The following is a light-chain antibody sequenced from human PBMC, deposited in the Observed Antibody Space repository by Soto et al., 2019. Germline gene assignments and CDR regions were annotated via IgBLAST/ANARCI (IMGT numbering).Light chain of an antibody. Sequence: QSVLTQPPSVSAAPGQKVTISCSGSSSNIGNNYVSWYQQLPGTAPKLLIYDNNKRPSGIPDRFSGSKSGTSATLGITGLQTGDEADYYCGTWDSSLGLYVFETGTKLTVL. V-gene: IGLV1-51*01. CDR3: GTWDSSLGLYV. CDR1: SSNIGNNY. J-gene: IGLJ1*01. CDR2: DNN.